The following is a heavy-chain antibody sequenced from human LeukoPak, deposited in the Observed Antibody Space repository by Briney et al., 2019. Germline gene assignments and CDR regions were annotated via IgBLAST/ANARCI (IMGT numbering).Heavy chain of an antibody. Sequence: SETLSLTCTVSGGSISTISSSSHFWWGWIRQPPGKGLEWIGSISHSGSTYYNPSLESRVTISVDTSSNQFSLEVSSVTAADTAVYYCARDCCDYRSWFDPWGQGSLVTVSS. CDR1: GGSISTISSSSHF. J-gene: IGHJ5*02. CDR3: ARDCCDYRSWFDP. V-gene: IGHV4-39*07. D-gene: IGHD4-11*01. CDR2: ISHSGST.